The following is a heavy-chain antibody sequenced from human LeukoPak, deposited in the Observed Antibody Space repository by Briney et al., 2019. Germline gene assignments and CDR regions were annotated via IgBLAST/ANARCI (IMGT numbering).Heavy chain of an antibody. V-gene: IGHV3-48*04. CDR1: GFTFSSYS. CDR3: ARVAGINRRNKGWFDP. D-gene: IGHD6-19*01. Sequence: GGSLRLSCAASGFTFSSYSMNWVRQAPGKGLEWVSYISSSSSTIYYADSVKGRFTISRDNAKNSLYLQMNSLRAEDTAVYYCARVAGINRRNKGWFDPWGQGTLVTVSS. J-gene: IGHJ5*02. CDR2: ISSSSSTI.